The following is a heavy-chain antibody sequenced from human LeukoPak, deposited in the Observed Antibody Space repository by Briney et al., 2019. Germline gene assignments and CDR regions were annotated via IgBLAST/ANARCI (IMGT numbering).Heavy chain of an antibody. V-gene: IGHV3-7*01. D-gene: IGHD4-17*01. CDR1: DFTFSNYW. J-gene: IGHJ4*02. Sequence: GRSLRLSRVASDFTFSNYWMSWVRQAPGKGLEWVGNLKQDGSEIYYLDSVKGRFTISRDNTKNSLYLQMNSLRAEDTAVYYCATIEAVRFHYWGQGTLVTVSS. CDR3: ATIEAVRFHY. CDR2: LKQDGSEI.